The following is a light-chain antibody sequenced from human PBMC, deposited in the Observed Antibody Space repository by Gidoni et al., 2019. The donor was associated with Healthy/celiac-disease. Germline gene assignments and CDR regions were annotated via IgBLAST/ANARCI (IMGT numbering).Light chain of an antibody. CDR3: QQYNSYWT. V-gene: IGKV1-5*03. J-gene: IGKJ1*01. CDR1: QSISSW. CDR2: KAY. Sequence: DIQMTPSPSTLSAAVGDRVTITCRASQSISSWLAWYQQKPEKAPKLLIYKAYSLESGVPSMFRGSGSGTEFTLTISSLQPDDFATYYCQQYNSYWTFGQGTKVEIK.